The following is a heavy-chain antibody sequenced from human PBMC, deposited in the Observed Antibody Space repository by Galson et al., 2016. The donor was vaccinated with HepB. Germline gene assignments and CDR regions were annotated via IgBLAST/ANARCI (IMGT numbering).Heavy chain of an antibody. CDR1: GDSMSSHDW. CDR2: IHPSGST. J-gene: IGHJ5*01. D-gene: IGHD2-8*02. Sequence: SETLSLTCGVSGDSMSSHDWWSWIRQPPGKGLEWIGEIHPSGSTNSNPSLKSRVTISVDRSRKQFYLRMNSVTAAGTAVYYCARLITQYCTASAWTAPDINWVDSWGPGALVIVSS. V-gene: IGHV4-4*02. CDR3: ARLITQYCTASAWTAPDINWVDS.